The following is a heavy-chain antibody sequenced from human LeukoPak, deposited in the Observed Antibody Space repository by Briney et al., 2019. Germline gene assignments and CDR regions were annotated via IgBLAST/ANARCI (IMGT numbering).Heavy chain of an antibody. D-gene: IGHD5-24*01. V-gene: IGHV3-33*06. J-gene: IGHJ3*02. Sequence: GGSLRLSCAASGFTFSSYGMHWVRQAPGKGLEWVAVIWYDGSNEYYADSVKGRFTISRDNSKNTLYLQMNSLRAEDTAVYYCAKDAVEMAGAFDIWGQGTMVTVSS. CDR3: AKDAVEMAGAFDI. CDR1: GFTFSSYG. CDR2: IWYDGSNE.